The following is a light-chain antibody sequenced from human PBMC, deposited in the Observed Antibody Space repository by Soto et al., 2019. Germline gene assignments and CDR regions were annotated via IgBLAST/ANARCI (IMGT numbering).Light chain of an antibody. CDR3: QQDKNWPLT. V-gene: IGKV3-15*01. J-gene: IGKJ5*01. CDR1: ERVGSN. Sequence: EMVMTQSPGTLSVSPGERVTLSCRASERVGSNLAWYQQKPGQAPRLLIYDASTRATDIPARFSGSGSETEFTLTISSLQSEDFAVYNCQQDKNWPLTFGQGTRLEIK. CDR2: DAS.